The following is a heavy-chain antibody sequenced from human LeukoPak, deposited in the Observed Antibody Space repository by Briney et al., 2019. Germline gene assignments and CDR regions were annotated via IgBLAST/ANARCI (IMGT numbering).Heavy chain of an antibody. V-gene: IGHV4-39*07. CDR1: GGSISSSSYY. CDR2: IYYSGST. D-gene: IGHD2-21*01. Sequence: TSETLSLTCTVSGGSISSSSYYWGWIRQPPGKGLEWIGSIYYSGSTYYNPSLKSRVTISVDTSKNQFSLKLTSLTAADTAVYYCAKGGKGFPLGLRFDSWGQGTLVSVSS. J-gene: IGHJ4*02. CDR3: AKGGKGFPLGLRFDS.